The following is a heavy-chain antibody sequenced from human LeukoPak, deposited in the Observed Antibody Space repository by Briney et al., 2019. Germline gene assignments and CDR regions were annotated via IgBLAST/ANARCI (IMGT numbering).Heavy chain of an antibody. Sequence: GRSLRLACAASGFTFSSHYMHWVRQAPGKGLEWVAVISLDGSNKYYAGSVRGRFAISRDNSENTLYLQMNSLRTEDTAVYYCAKDLSGVVVILDYWGQGTLVTVSS. V-gene: IGHV3-30*09. CDR3: AKDLSGVVVILDY. CDR1: GFTFSSHY. CDR2: ISLDGSNK. J-gene: IGHJ4*02. D-gene: IGHD3-22*01.